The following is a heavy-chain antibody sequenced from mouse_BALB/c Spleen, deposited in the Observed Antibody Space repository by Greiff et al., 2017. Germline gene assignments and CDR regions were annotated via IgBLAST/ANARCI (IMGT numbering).Heavy chain of an antibody. CDR3: ADYGSSWGFAY. CDR1: GYTFSSYW. J-gene: IGHJ3*01. D-gene: IGHD1-1*01. Sequence: QVQLQQSGAELMKPGASVKISCKATGYTFSSYWIEWVKQRPGHGLEWIGEILPGSGSTNYNEKFKGKATFTADTSSNTAYMQLSSLTSEDSAVYYCADYGSSWGFAYWGQGTLVTVSA. V-gene: IGHV1-9*01. CDR2: ILPGSGST.